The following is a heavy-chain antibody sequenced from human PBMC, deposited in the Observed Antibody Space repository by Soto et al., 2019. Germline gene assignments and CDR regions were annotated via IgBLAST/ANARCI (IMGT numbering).Heavy chain of an antibody. Sequence: QVQLVQSGAEVKETGSSVKVSCSSSGYIFKNYAVTWLRQAPGQGLEWMGGIITVFGTPDYSQKFRGRVTITAEKSTSTVYMELRSLTSEDTAVYYCARHSYHYVGGSYSHWGKGTMVTVSS. V-gene: IGHV1-69*06. CDR3: ARHSYHYVGGSYSH. J-gene: IGHJ4*02. CDR1: GYIFKNYA. D-gene: IGHD3-16*01. CDR2: IITVFGTP.